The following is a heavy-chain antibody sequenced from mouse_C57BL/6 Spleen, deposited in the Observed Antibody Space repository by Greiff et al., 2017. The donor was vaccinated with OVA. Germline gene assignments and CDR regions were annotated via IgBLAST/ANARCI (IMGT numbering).Heavy chain of an antibody. CDR1: GFNIKDDY. D-gene: IGHD3-2*02. J-gene: IGHJ2*01. CDR2: IDPENGDT. V-gene: IGHV14-4*01. Sequence: VQLQQSGAELVRPGASVKLSCTASGFNIKDDYMHWVKQRPEQGLEWIGWIDPENGDTEYASKFQGKVTITADTSSNTAYLQLSSLTSEDTAVYYCTTAAQATLYFDYWGQGTTLTVSS. CDR3: TTAAQATLYFDY.